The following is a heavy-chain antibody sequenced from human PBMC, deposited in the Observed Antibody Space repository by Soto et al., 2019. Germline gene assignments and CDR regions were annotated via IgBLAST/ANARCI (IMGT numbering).Heavy chain of an antibody. Sequence: SQTLSLTCAISGDSVSSNSAAWNWIRQSPSRGLEWLGRTYYRSKWYNDYAVSVKSRITINPDTSKNQFSLQLNSVTPEDTAVYSCASSSRSYYYDSSDSAFDIWGQGTMVTVSS. J-gene: IGHJ3*02. CDR3: ASSSRSYYYDSSDSAFDI. CDR1: GDSVSSNSAA. V-gene: IGHV6-1*01. CDR2: TYYRSKWYN. D-gene: IGHD3-22*01.